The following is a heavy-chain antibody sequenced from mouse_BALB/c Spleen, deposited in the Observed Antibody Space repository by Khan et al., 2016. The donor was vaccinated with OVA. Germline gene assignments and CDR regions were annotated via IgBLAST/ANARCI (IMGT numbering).Heavy chain of an antibody. J-gene: IGHJ1*01. CDR3: ARMKPYWYFDF. CDR1: GYTFTNYG. Sequence: QIQLVQSGPELKKPGETAKISCKDSGYTFTNYGMNWVKQAPGKGLKWMGWINTYTGEPTYADDFKGRFAFSLETFASTAYLQITDLEDEDAAIYVCARMKPYWYFDFWGAGSSVTVSS. CDR2: INTYTGEP. V-gene: IGHV9-3-1*01.